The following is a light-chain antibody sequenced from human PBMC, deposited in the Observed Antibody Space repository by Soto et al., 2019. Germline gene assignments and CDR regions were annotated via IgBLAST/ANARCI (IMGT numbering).Light chain of an antibody. CDR3: QSYDSSLSDLYV. Sequence: QSVLTQPPSVSGAPGQRVTISCTGSSSNIGSGYDVHWYQQLPGTAPKLLIYGNSNRPSGVPDRFSGSKSGTSASLAITGLQAEEEADYYCQSYDSSLSDLYVFGTGTKVTVL. J-gene: IGLJ1*01. CDR1: SSNIGSGYD. V-gene: IGLV1-40*01. CDR2: GNS.